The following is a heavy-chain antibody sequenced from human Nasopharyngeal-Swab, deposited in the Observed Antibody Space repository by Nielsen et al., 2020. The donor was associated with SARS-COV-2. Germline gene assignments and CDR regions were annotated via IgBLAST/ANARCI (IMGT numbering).Heavy chain of an antibody. CDR2: IRGDGSDP. CDR1: GFTFSSFG. J-gene: IGHJ3*02. Sequence: GESLKISCAASGFTFSSFGMHWVRQASGKGLVWVSRIRGDGSDPSYADSVKGRFTISKDNAKNTMYLQMNSLRAEDTAVYYCAKGLWTLTLDAFDIWGQGTMVTVSS. D-gene: IGHD5-18*01. CDR3: AKGLWTLTLDAFDI. V-gene: IGHV3-74*01.